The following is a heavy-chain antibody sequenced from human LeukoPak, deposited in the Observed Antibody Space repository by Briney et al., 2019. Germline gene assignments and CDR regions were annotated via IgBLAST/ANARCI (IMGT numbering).Heavy chain of an antibody. CDR1: GGSISSYY. J-gene: IGHJ6*02. CDR3: ARHSSSSWYPYYYYGMDV. Sequence: SETLSLTCTVSGGSISSYYWSWIRQPPGKGLEWIGYIYFSGSTNYNPSLKSGVTISVDTSKNQFSLKLSSVTAADTAVYYCARHSSSSWYPYYYYGMDVWGQGTTVTVSS. CDR2: IYFSGST. D-gene: IGHD6-13*01. V-gene: IGHV4-59*01.